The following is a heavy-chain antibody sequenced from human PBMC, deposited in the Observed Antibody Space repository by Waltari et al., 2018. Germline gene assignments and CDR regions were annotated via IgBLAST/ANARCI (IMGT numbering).Heavy chain of an antibody. V-gene: IGHV4-59*08. CDR2: VYSTGNT. CDR1: GGSINIYY. Sequence: QVQLQESGPGLVKPSETLSLTCTVSGGSINIYYWSWIRQPPGKGLEWIGYVYSTGNTIYNPSFESRVTLSADTSKNQVSLRLRSVTAADTAVYYCARGMSSVWYGPFDYWGQGTLVTVSS. CDR3: ARGMSSVWYGPFDY. J-gene: IGHJ4*02. D-gene: IGHD6-19*01.